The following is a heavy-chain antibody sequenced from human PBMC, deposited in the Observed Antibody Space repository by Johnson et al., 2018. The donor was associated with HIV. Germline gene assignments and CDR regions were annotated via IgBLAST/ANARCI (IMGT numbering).Heavy chain of an antibody. Sequence: DVQVVESGGGLVQPGRSLKLSCAASGFSFDDYAMHWVRQAPGKGLEWVSGISWNSGTLGYADSVKGRFTISRDNAKNSLYLQMNSLRTEDTALYYCAKDSRMIVVVHGAFDVWGQGTTVTVSS. V-gene: IGHV3-9*01. CDR1: GFSFDDYA. CDR2: ISWNSGTL. CDR3: AKDSRMIVVVHGAFDV. J-gene: IGHJ3*01. D-gene: IGHD3-22*01.